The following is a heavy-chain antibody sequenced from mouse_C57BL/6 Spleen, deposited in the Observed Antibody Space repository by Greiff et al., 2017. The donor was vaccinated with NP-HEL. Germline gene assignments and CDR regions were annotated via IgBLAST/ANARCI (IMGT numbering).Heavy chain of an antibody. Sequence: VQLQQSGAELVKPGASVKLSCKASGYTFTSYWMHWVKQRPGQGLEWIGMIHPNSGSTNYNEKFKSKATLTVDKSSSTAYMQLSSLTSEDSAVYCCAWVTTVVATDYWGQGTTLTVSS. J-gene: IGHJ2*01. D-gene: IGHD1-1*01. CDR2: IHPNSGST. CDR3: AWVTTVVATDY. CDR1: GYTFTSYW. V-gene: IGHV1-64*01.